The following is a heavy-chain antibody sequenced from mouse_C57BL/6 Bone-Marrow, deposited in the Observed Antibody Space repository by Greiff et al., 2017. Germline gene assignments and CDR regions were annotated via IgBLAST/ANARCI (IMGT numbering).Heavy chain of an antibody. CDR3: ATRSYYGSSYYYWYFDV. J-gene: IGHJ1*03. V-gene: IGHV1-74*01. Sequence: QVQLQQPGAELVKPGASVKVSCKASGYTFTSYWMHWVKQRPGQGLEWIGRIHPSDSDTNYNQKFKGKATLTVDKSSSTAYMQLSSLTSEDSAVYYCATRSYYGSSYYYWYFDVWGTGTTVTVSS. CDR2: IHPSDSDT. CDR1: GYTFTSYW. D-gene: IGHD1-1*01.